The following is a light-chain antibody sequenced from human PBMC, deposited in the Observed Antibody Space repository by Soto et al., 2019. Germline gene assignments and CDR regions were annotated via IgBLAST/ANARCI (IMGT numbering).Light chain of an antibody. J-gene: IGKJ4*01. CDR1: QSLLHSNXXXX. Sequence: DIVMTQSPLSLPVTPGEPASISCRSSQSLLHSNXXXXLDWYLQKPGQSPQLLIYLGSNRASGVPDRFSGSGSGTDFTLKISRVEAEDVGVYYCMQALQTPLTFGGGTKVEIK. CDR2: LGS. CDR3: MQALQTPLT. V-gene: IGKV2-28*01.